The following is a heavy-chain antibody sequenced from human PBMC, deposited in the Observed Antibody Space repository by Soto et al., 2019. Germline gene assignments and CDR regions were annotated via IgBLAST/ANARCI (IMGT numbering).Heavy chain of an antibody. CDR1: GFTFSSYG. CDR3: AKDRMDSGYDF. CDR2: ISYDGSNK. V-gene: IGHV3-30*18. J-gene: IGHJ4*02. Sequence: QVQLVESGGGVVQPGRSLRLSCAASGFTFSSYGMHWVRQAPGKGLEWVAVISYDGSNKYYADSVKGRFTISRDNSKNTLYLQMNSLRVEDTAVYYCAKDRMDSGYDFWGQGTLVSVSS. D-gene: IGHD5-12*01.